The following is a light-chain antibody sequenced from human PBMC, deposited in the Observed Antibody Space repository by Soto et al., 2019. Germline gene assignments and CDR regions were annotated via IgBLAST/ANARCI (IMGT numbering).Light chain of an antibody. CDR1: QSISSW. J-gene: IGKJ5*01. V-gene: IGKV1-5*01. CDR2: DAS. CDR3: QQYNSYSIT. Sequence: DIQMTHSPSTLSATAGDIVTITCRASQSISSWLAWYQQKPGKAPKLLIYDASSLESGVPSRFSGSGSGTEFTLTISSLQPDDFATYYCQQYNSYSITFGQGTRLEIK.